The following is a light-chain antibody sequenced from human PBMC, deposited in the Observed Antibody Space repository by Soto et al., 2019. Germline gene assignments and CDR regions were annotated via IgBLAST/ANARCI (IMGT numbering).Light chain of an antibody. Sequence: QSALTQPASVSRSPGQSITISCTGTSSDVGGYNSVSWYQQHPGKAPKLMIFEVSNRPSEVSNRFSGSKSGNTASLTISGLHAEEEADYYCSSYTISNTYVFGTGTKVTVL. J-gene: IGLJ1*01. CDR3: SSYTISNTYV. V-gene: IGLV2-14*01. CDR1: SSDVGGYNS. CDR2: EVS.